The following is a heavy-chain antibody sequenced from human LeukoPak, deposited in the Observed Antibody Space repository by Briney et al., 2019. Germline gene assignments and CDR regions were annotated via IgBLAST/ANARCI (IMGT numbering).Heavy chain of an antibody. D-gene: IGHD2-21*02. CDR1: GFTFSSYG. CDR3: AGCGGDCYTYYYMDV. Sequence: GGSLRLSCAASGFTFSSYGMHWVRQAPGKGLEWVAFIRYDGSNKYYADSVKGRFTISRDNSKNTLYLQMNSLRAEDTAVYYCAGCGGDCYTYYYMDVWGKGTTVTISS. J-gene: IGHJ6*03. V-gene: IGHV3-30*02. CDR2: IRYDGSNK.